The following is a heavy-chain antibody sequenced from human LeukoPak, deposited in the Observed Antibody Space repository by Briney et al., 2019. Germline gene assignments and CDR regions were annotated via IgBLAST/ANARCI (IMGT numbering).Heavy chain of an antibody. CDR2: INPNSGGT. Sequence: ASVKVFCKASGYTFTGYYMHWVRQAPGQGLEWMGWINPNSGGTNYAQKFQGRVTMTTDTSTSTAYMELRSLRSDDTAVYYCARGGVSPYCGGDCYPGAWGQGTLVTVSS. CDR1: GYTFTGYY. J-gene: IGHJ5*02. CDR3: ARGGVSPYCGGDCYPGA. D-gene: IGHD2-21*02. V-gene: IGHV1-2*02.